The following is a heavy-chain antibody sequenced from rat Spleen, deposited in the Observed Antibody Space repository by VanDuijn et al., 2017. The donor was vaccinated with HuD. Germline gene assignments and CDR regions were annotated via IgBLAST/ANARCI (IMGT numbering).Heavy chain of an antibody. V-gene: IGHV5-29*01. CDR3: ARRHYGYTDYFDY. Sequence: EVQLVESGGGLVQPGRSLKLSCVASGFTFSNYYMAWVRQAPTKGLEWVATISYGDSSGHSGTYYRDSVKGRFTISRDNAKSTLSLQMDSLRSEDTATFYCARRHYGYTDYFDYWGQGVMVTVSS. CDR2: ISYGDSSGHSGT. CDR1: GFTFSNYY. J-gene: IGHJ2*01. D-gene: IGHD1-9*01.